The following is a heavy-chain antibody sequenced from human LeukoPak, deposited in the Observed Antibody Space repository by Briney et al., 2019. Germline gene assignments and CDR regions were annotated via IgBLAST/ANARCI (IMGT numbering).Heavy chain of an antibody. CDR3: ARDRACSGGSCNHYYYYGMDV. CDR1: GFTFSSYA. V-gene: IGHV3-30*04. CDR2: ISYDGSNK. Sequence: GGSLRLSCAASGFTFSSYAMHWVRQAPGKGLEWVAVISYDGSNKYYADSVKGRFTISRDNSKNTLYLQMNSLGAEDTAVYYCARDRACSGGSCNHYYYYGMDVWGQGTTVTVSS. D-gene: IGHD2-15*01. J-gene: IGHJ6*02.